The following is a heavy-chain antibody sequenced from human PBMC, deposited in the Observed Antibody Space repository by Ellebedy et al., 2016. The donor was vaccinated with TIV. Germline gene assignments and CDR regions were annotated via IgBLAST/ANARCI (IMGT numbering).Heavy chain of an antibody. CDR3: TRALGDWYYYGMDV. CDR1: GFSVRSNY. CDR2: IHPGGTT. D-gene: IGHD3-9*01. Sequence: PGGSLRLSCAASGFSVRSNYMSWARQVPGKGLEWVSVIHPGGTTYYADSVRGRITIFRDISKNILYLQMNSLRGGDTAVYYCTRALGDWYYYGMDVWGQGTTVTVS. J-gene: IGHJ6*02. V-gene: IGHV3-53*01.